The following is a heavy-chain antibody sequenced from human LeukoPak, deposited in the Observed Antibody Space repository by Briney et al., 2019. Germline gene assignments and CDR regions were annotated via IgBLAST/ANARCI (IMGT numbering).Heavy chain of an antibody. J-gene: IGHJ3*02. Sequence: SETLSLTCTVSGGSISSSSYYWGWIRQPPGKGLEWIGEINHSGSTNYNPSLKSRFTISVDTSKNQFSLKLSSVTAADTAVYYCARGPNVLVTATDAFDIWGQGTMVTVSS. CDR3: ARGPNVLVTATDAFDI. CDR2: INHSGST. D-gene: IGHD2-21*02. CDR1: GGSISSSSYY. V-gene: IGHV4-39*07.